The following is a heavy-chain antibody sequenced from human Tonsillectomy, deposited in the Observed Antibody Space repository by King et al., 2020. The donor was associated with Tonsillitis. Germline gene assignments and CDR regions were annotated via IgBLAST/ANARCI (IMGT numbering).Heavy chain of an antibody. CDR3: ARGGSYDAFDI. J-gene: IGHJ3*02. D-gene: IGHD1-26*01. CDR2: IYTSGST. CDR1: GGSISSGSYY. V-gene: IGHV4-61*02. Sequence: QLQESGPGLVKPSQTLSLTCTVSGGSISSGSYYWSWIRQPAGKGLEWIGRIYTSGSTNYNPSLKNRITMSVDTSKNQFSLKLSSVTAADTAVYYCARGGSYDAFDIWGPGAMVTVSS.